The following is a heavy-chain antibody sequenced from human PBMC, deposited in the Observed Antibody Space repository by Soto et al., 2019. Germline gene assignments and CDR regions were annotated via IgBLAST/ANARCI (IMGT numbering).Heavy chain of an antibody. CDR2: IYYSGST. Sequence: SETLSLTCTVSGGSISSGGYYWSWIRQHPGKGLEWIGYIYYSGSTYYNPSLKSRVTISVDTSKNQFSLKLSSVTAADTAVHYCARGVRYDFWSGYPQANYYYGMDVWGQGTTVTVSS. J-gene: IGHJ6*02. V-gene: IGHV4-31*03. D-gene: IGHD3-3*01. CDR3: ARGVRYDFWSGYPQANYYYGMDV. CDR1: GGSISSGGYY.